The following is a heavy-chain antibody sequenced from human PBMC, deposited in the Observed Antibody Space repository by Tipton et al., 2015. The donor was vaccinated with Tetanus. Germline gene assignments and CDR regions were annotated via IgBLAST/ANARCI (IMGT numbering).Heavy chain of an antibody. J-gene: IGHJ4*02. CDR2: MSPNSGNT. D-gene: IGHD6-13*01. V-gene: IGHV1-8*01. Sequence: QSGPEVKKPGAPVKVSCKASGYSFTSYDINWVRQATGQGLEWMGWMSPNSGNTGYAQNFQGRVTMTRNTSISTAYMELSSLRSEDTAVYYCAAPLFRSAAGKAYWGQGTLLTVSS. CDR1: GYSFTSYD. CDR3: AAPLFRSAAGKAY.